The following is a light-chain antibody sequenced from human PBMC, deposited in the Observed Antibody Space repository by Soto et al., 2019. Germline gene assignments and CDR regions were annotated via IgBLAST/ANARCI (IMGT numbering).Light chain of an antibody. J-gene: IGKJ1*01. CDR1: QSISSW. V-gene: IGKV1-5*01. CDR2: DAS. Sequence: DIQMTQSPSTLSASVGDRVTITGRASQSISSWLAWYQQKPGKAPKLLIYDASSLESGVPSRFSGSGSGTEFTLTISSLQPDDLATYYCQQYNSYSPWTFGQGTKVEIK. CDR3: QQYNSYSPWT.